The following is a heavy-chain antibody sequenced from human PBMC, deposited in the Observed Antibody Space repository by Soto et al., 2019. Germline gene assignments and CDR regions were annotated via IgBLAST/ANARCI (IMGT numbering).Heavy chain of an antibody. J-gene: IGHJ2*01. D-gene: IGHD3-16*01. Sequence: EVQLVESGGGLVKPGGSLRLSCAASGFTFSSYSMNWVRQAPGKGLEWVSSISSSSSYIYYADSVKGRFTISRDNAKNSLYLQMNSLGAEDTAVYYCARDLRDVAWYFDLWGRGTLVTVSS. CDR2: ISSSSSYI. V-gene: IGHV3-21*01. CDR1: GFTFSSYS. CDR3: ARDLRDVAWYFDL.